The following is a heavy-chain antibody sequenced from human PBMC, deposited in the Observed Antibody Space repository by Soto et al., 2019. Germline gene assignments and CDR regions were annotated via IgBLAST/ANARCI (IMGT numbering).Heavy chain of an antibody. J-gene: IGHJ6*03. Sequence: ASVKVSCKASGLTFPRSAMHWVRQARGQRLEWIGWIVVANGNTNYAQKFQERVTITRDMSTSTAYMELSSLRFEDTAVYYCAAKPDFWSGLYYMDVWGKGTTVTVSS. CDR2: IVVANGNT. CDR3: AAKPDFWSGLYYMDV. D-gene: IGHD3-3*01. CDR1: GLTFPRSA. V-gene: IGHV1-58*02.